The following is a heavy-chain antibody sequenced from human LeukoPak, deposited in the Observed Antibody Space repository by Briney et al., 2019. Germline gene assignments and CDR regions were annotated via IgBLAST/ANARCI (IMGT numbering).Heavy chain of an antibody. D-gene: IGHD3-3*02. CDR3: ARAIVGDSHFDTQFDI. Sequence: SETLSLTCTVSGGSVSSGCYYWDWIREHPGKGLEWFGYIYYSGSTYYNPPLKSRVTISLDTSKTRFSLKLTSVTAADTVVYYCARAIVGDSHFDTQFDIWGQGTLVTV. CDR1: GGSVSSGCYY. V-gene: IGHV4-31*03. J-gene: IGHJ3*02. CDR2: IYYSGST.